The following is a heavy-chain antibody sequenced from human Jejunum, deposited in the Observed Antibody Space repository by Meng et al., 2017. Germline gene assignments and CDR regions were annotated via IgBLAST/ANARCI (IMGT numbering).Heavy chain of an antibody. CDR3: ARGSTRMDDA. V-gene: IGHV1-8*01. D-gene: IGHD2-15*01. CDR1: GYTFTTYY. J-gene: IGHJ5*02. CDR2: MHPSSGDT. Sequence: QVQLVQSGAEGKKPGALVKVSCRTSGYTFTTYYLNWVRQASGQGFEWMGWMHPSSGDTDYAQKFQGRVSMTRDTSINTAYLELYSLRSEDTAVYYCARGSTRMDDAWGQGTLVTVSS.